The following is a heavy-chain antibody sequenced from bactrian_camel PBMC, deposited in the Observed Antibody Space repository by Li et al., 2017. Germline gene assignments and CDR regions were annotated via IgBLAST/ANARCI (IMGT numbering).Heavy chain of an antibody. CDR2: ILRGGGIA. D-gene: IGHD3*01. J-gene: IGHJ6*01. CDR1: GVTISRLY. V-gene: IGHV3S40*01. Sequence: VQLVESGGNSVQAGGSLRLSCAVSGVTISRLYMAWFRQAPGKEREVVATILRGGGIASYADSVKGRFTVSQDNAKNTLYLQMNSLQPEDTAMYYCAADPVSPYTYCSTQKHFVYWGQGTQVTVS. CDR3: AADPVSPYTYCSTQKHFVY.